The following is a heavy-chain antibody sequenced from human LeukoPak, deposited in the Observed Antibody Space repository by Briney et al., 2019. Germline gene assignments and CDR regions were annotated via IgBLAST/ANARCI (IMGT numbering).Heavy chain of an antibody. V-gene: IGHV3-23*01. Sequence: GGSLRLSCAASGFTFSSYAMSWVRQAPGKGLEWVSAISGSGGSTYYADPVKGRFTISRDNSKNTLYLQMNSLRAEDTAVYYCAKDLRSSGWYYFDYWGQGTLVTVSS. D-gene: IGHD6-19*01. CDR3: AKDLRSSGWYYFDY. J-gene: IGHJ4*02. CDR1: GFTFSSYA. CDR2: ISGSGGST.